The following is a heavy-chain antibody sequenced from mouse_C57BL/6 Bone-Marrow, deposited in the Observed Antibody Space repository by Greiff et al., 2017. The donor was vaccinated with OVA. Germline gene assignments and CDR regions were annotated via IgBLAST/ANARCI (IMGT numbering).Heavy chain of an antibody. D-gene: IGHD1-1*01. J-gene: IGHJ2*01. CDR1: GYSITSGYD. V-gene: IGHV3-1*01. CDR3: ARGRDYYGTTYYFDY. Sequence: VQLQQSGPGMVKPSQSLSLTCTVTGYSITSGYDWHWIRHFPGNKLEWKGYISYSGSTNYNQSLKSLISITHDTSKNHFFLKLNSVTTEDTATYYCARGRDYYGTTYYFDYWGQGTTLTVSS. CDR2: ISYSGST.